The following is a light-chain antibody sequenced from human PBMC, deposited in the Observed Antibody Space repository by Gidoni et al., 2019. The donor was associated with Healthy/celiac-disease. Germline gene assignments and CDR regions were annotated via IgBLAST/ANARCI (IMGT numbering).Light chain of an antibody. CDR3: QQSYSTPRWT. V-gene: IGKV1-39*01. CDR2: AAS. CDR1: QSISSY. Sequence: DLQMTQSPSSLSASVGDRVTITCRASQSISSYLNWYQQKPGKAPKLLIYAASSLQSGVPSRFSGSGAGTDFTLNISSLQPEDLATYYCQQSYSTPRWTFGQGTKVEIK. J-gene: IGKJ1*01.